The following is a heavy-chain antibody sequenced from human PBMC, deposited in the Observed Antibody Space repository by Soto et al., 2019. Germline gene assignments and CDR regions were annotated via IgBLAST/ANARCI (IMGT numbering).Heavy chain of an antibody. J-gene: IGHJ4*02. CDR2: MSGAGGST. CDR1: GFSFSSYV. Sequence: ESGGGLVQPGGSLRLSCAASGFSFSSYVMAWVRQAPGKGLEWVSAMSGAGGSTYYPDSVKGRFTISRDNSENTLYLQMNSLRAEDTAVYYCAKASDSSWPYSFDSGGQGPLVTVPS. V-gene: IGHV3-23*01. CDR3: AKASDSSWPYSFDS. D-gene: IGHD6-13*01.